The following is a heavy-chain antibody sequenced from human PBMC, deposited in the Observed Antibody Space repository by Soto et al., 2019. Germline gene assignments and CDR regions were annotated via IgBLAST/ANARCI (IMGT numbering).Heavy chain of an antibody. J-gene: IGHJ4*02. CDR3: GKEGDWTHDGTYFDY. D-gene: IGHD3-22*01. Sequence: GGSLRLSCAASGFTFSSYAMSWVRQAPGKGLEWVSAISGSGGSTYYADSVKGRFTISRDNSKNALYLQMNSLRAEDTAVYYCGKEGDWTHDGTYFDYWGQGTLVTVSS. CDR1: GFTFSSYA. V-gene: IGHV3-23*01. CDR2: ISGSGGST.